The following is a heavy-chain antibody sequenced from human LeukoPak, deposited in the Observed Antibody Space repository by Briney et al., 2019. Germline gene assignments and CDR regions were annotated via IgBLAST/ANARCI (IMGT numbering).Heavy chain of an antibody. CDR3: ARGRTAMVSFYFDY. V-gene: IGHV4-59*12. CDR2: IYYSGST. Sequence: SETLSLTCTVSGGSISSYYWSWIRQPPGKGLEWIGYIYYSGSTNYNPSLKSRVTISVDTSKNQFSLKLSSVTAADTAVYYCARGRTAMVSFYFDYWGQGTLVTVSS. J-gene: IGHJ4*02. CDR1: GGSISSYY. D-gene: IGHD5-18*01.